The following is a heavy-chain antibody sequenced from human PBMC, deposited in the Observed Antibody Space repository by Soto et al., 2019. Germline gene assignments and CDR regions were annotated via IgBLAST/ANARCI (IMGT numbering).Heavy chain of an antibody. CDR1: GFTFSSYW. CDR3: TREAGAGTETDY. V-gene: IGHV3-74*01. J-gene: IGHJ4*02. CDR2: INNDGSTT. D-gene: IGHD6-13*01. Sequence: GGSLRLSCAASGFTFSSYWMHWVRQAPGKGLVWVSRINNDGSTTSYADSVQGRFTISRDNAKNTLYLQMNSLRADDTAVYFCTREAGAGTETDYWGQGTLVTVSS.